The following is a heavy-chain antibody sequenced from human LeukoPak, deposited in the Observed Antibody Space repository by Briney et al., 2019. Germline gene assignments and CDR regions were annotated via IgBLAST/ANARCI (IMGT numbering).Heavy chain of an antibody. D-gene: IGHD3-16*01. CDR1: GFTFSDSW. CDR3: ATYTHWVAGDV. Sequence: GGSLRLSCAASGFTFSDSWMSWVRQAPGKGLEWVANMNQDGSAKGYVDSVKGRFIISRDNARNSLYLQMSSLRPEDTAVYYCATYTHWVAGDVWGQGTLVTVSS. J-gene: IGHJ4*02. CDR2: MNQDGSAK. V-gene: IGHV3-7*01.